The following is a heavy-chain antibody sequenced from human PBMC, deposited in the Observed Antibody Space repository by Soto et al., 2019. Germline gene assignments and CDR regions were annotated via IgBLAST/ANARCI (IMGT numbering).Heavy chain of an antibody. CDR2: IWYDGSNK. Sequence: ESGGGVVQPGRSLRLSCAASGFTFSSYGMHWVRQAPGKGLEWVAVIWYDGSNKYYADSVKGRFTISRDNSKNTLYLQMNSLRAEDTAVYYCARDRGDIVVVVAAPGAFDIWGQGTMVTVSS. V-gene: IGHV3-33*01. CDR3: ARDRGDIVVVVAAPGAFDI. CDR1: GFTFSSYG. D-gene: IGHD2-15*01. J-gene: IGHJ3*02.